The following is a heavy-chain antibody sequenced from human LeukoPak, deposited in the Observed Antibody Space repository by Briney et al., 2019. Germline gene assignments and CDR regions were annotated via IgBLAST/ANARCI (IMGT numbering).Heavy chain of an antibody. CDR2: IKHDGSEK. CDR3: ARDEYRSRWLHP. J-gene: IGHJ5*02. D-gene: IGHD5-24*01. CDR1: GFTFNNYW. V-gene: IGHV3-7*01. Sequence: GGSLRLSCSASGFTFNNYWMSWVRQAPGKGLEWVAHIKHDGSEKKYMDSVKGRFTISRDNAQNSVHLQMNSLRAEDTAVYHCARDEYRSRWLHPWGQGTLVTVTS.